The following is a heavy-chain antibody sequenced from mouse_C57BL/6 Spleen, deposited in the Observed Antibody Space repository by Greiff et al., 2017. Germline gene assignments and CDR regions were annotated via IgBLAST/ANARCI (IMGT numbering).Heavy chain of an antibody. Sequence: QVQLQQPGAELVRPGSSVKLSCKASGYTFTSYWMHWVKQRPIQGLEWIGNIDPSDSETHYNQKFKDKATLTVDKSSSTAYMQLSSLTSEDSAVYYCGRDYYGSSTAWFAYWGQGTLVTVSA. CDR2: IDPSDSET. V-gene: IGHV1-52*01. J-gene: IGHJ3*01. CDR3: GRDYYGSSTAWFAY. CDR1: GYTFTSYW. D-gene: IGHD1-1*01.